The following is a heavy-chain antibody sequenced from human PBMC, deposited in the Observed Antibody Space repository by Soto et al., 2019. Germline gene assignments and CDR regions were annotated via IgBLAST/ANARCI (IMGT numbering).Heavy chain of an antibody. CDR3: ARHEYEDIVVVPAADYYYYYYMDD. J-gene: IGHJ6*03. CDR1: GGSIGSSSYY. CDR2: IYYSGST. D-gene: IGHD2-2*01. V-gene: IGHV4-39*01. Sequence: SLTLYLTCTVSGGSIGSSSYYWGWIRQPPGKGLEWIGSIYYSGSTYYNPSLKSRVTISVDTSKNQFSLKLSSVTAADTAVYYCARHEYEDIVVVPAADYYYYYYMDDWGKGTTVTVSS.